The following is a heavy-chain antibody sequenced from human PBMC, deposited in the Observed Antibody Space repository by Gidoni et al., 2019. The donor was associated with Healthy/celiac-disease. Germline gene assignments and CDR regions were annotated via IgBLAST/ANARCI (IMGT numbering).Heavy chain of an antibody. D-gene: IGHD5-18*01. CDR1: GFTFDDYA. CDR2: ISWNSGSI. V-gene: IGHV3-9*01. J-gene: IGHJ6*02. Sequence: EVQLVESGGGLVQPGRSLRLSCAASGFTFDDYAMHWVRQAPGKGLEWVSGISWNSGSIGYADSVKGRFTISRDNAKNSLYLQMNSLRAEDTALYYCASSVDTAMAPLNYYYYGMDVWGQGTTVTVSS. CDR3: ASSVDTAMAPLNYYYYGMDV.